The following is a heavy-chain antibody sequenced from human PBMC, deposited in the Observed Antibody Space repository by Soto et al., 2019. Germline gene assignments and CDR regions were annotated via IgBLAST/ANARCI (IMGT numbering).Heavy chain of an antibody. CDR2: IYYSGST. Sequence: SETLSLTCTVSGRSISSVNYYWSWIRQPPGKGLEWIGYIYYSGSTYYNPSLRSRVTISVDTSKNQFSLKLSSVTAADTAVYYCARYGSGECNRGSCYSPFDYWGQGTLVTAPQ. CDR3: ARYGSGECNRGSCYSPFDY. V-gene: IGHV4-30-4*01. CDR1: GRSISSVNYY. J-gene: IGHJ4*02. D-gene: IGHD2-15*01.